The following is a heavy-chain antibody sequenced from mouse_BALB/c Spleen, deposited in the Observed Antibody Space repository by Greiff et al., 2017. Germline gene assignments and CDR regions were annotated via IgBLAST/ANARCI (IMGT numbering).Heavy chain of an antibody. J-gene: IGHJ4*01. V-gene: IGHV5-12-2*01. CDR1: GFTFSSYT. CDR2: ISNGGGST. Sequence: EVQRVESGGGLVQPGGSLKLSCAASGFTFSSYTMSWVRQTPEKRLEWVAYISNGGGSTYYPDTVKGRFTISRDNAKNTLYLQMSSLKSEDTAMYYCARRYYYGSRDAMDYWGQGTSVTVSS. CDR3: ARRYYYGSRDAMDY. D-gene: IGHD1-1*01.